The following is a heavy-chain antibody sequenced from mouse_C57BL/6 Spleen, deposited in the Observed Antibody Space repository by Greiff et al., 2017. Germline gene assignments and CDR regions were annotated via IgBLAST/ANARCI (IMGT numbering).Heavy chain of an antibody. Sequence: VQGVESGPELVKPGASVKISCKASGYAFSSSWMNWVKQRPGKGLEWIGRIYPGDGDTNYNGKFKGKATLTADKSSSTAYMQLSSLTSEDSAVYFCARYTVVAPYFDYWGQGTTLTVSS. CDR1: GYAFSSSW. CDR2: IYPGDGDT. CDR3: ARYTVVAPYFDY. D-gene: IGHD1-1*01. V-gene: IGHV1-82*01. J-gene: IGHJ2*01.